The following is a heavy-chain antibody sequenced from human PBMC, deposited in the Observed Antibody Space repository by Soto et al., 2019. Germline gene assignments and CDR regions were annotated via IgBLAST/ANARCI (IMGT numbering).Heavy chain of an antibody. Sequence: GGSLRLSCAASVFIFSRYGMNWVRQAPGKGLEWVSSISSSSSYIYYADSVKGRFTISRDNAKNSLYLQMNSLRAEDTAVYYCARDQDVVDYFDYWGQGTLVTVSS. CDR3: ARDQDVVDYFDY. CDR1: VFIFSRYG. D-gene: IGHD2-15*01. CDR2: ISSSSSYI. V-gene: IGHV3-21*01. J-gene: IGHJ4*02.